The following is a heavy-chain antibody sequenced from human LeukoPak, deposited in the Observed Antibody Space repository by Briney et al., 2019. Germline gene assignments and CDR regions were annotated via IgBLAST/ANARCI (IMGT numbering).Heavy chain of an antibody. Sequence: GGSLRLSCAASGFTFSSYSMNWVRQAPGKGLEWVSSISSSSSYIYYADSVKGRFTISRDNAKNSLYLQMNSLKTEDTAVYYCTSSGYSGYDQENYYYYYGMDVWGQGTTVTVSS. J-gene: IGHJ6*02. CDR1: GFTFSSYS. V-gene: IGHV3-21*03. D-gene: IGHD5-12*01. CDR3: TSSGYSGYDQENYYYYYGMDV. CDR2: ISSSSSYI.